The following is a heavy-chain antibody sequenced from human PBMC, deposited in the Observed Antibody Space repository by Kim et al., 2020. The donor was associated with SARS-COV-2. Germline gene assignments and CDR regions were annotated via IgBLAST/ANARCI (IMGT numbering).Heavy chain of an antibody. CDR2: ISSSGSTI. J-gene: IGHJ6*02. V-gene: IGHV3-48*03. CDR3: ARDRSRGYSYGEWVYYYYGMDV. CDR1: GFTFSSYE. Sequence: GESLRLSCAASGFTFSSYEMNWVRQAPGKGLEWVSYISSSGSTIYYADSVKGRFTISRDNAKNSLYLQMNSLRAEDTAVYYCARDRSRGYSYGEWVYYYYGMDVWGQGTTVTVSS. D-gene: IGHD5-18*01.